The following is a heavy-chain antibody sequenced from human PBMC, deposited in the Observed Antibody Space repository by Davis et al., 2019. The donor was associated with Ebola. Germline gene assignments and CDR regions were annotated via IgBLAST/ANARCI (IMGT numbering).Heavy chain of an antibody. CDR1: GGSISSYY. CDR3: ARQWTLRDAFDV. CDR2: IYYSGAIYYSGTT. J-gene: IGHJ3*01. Sequence: MPSETLSLTCTVSGGSISSYYWSWIRQPPGKGLGWIGYIYYSGAIYYSGTTNYNPSHKSRVTMSLDTSKNQFSLKLSSVTAADTAVYYCARQWTLRDAFDVWGQGTMVTVSS. D-gene: IGHD2-15*01. V-gene: IGHV4-59*08.